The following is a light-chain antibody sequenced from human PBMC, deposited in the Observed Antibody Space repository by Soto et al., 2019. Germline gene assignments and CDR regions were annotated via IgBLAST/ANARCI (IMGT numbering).Light chain of an antibody. CDR3: CSDAGDNTFI. Sequence: QSALTQPASVSGSPGQSITISCTGTSSDVGNYNHVSWYQHYPGKAPKLIIYEGSKRPSGVSNRFSGSKSGNTASLTISGLQAEDEADYYCCSDAGDNTFIFGGGTKLTVL. J-gene: IGLJ2*01. CDR1: SSDVGNYNH. V-gene: IGLV2-23*03. CDR2: EGS.